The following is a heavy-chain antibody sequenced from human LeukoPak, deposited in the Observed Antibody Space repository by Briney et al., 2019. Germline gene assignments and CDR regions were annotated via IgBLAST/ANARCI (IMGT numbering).Heavy chain of an antibody. D-gene: IGHD3-10*01. CDR3: ASHYGSGSFYSPFDY. V-gene: IGHV4-59*01. Sequence: SETLSLTCTVSGGSISSYYWSWIRQPPGKGLEWIGYIYYSGSTNYNPSLKSRVTISLDTSKNQFSLTLNSVTAADTAVYYCASHYGSGSFYSPFDYWGQGTLVTVSS. CDR1: GGSISSYY. J-gene: IGHJ4*02. CDR2: IYYSGST.